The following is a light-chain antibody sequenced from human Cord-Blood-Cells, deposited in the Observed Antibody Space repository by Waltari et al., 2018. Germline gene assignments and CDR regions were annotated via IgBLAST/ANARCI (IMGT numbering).Light chain of an antibody. Sequence: EIVMTQSPATLSLSPGARATLSCRASQSVSSSYLSWYQQKPGQAPRLLIYGASTRATGIPARFSGSGSGTDFTLTISSLQPEDFAVYYCQQDYNLPPWTFGQGTKVEIK. J-gene: IGKJ1*01. CDR3: QQDYNLPPWT. CDR1: QSVSSSY. CDR2: GAS. V-gene: IGKV3D-7*01.